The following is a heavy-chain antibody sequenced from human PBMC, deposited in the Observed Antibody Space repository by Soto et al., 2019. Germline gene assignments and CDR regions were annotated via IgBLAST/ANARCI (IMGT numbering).Heavy chain of an antibody. D-gene: IGHD2-21*01. J-gene: IGHJ4*02. CDR1: GYTFTSYG. Sequence: ASVKVSCKASGYTFTSYGISWVRQAPGQGLEWMGWISAYNGNTNYAQKLQGRVTMTTDTSTGTAYMELRSLRSDDTAVYYCARDSLFTEAIGEDYWGQGTLVTVSS. CDR2: ISAYNGNT. CDR3: ARDSLFTEAIGEDY. V-gene: IGHV1-18*01.